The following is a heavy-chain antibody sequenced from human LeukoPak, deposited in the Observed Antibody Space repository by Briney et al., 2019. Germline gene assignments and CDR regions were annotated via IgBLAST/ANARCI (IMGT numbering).Heavy chain of an antibody. Sequence: ASVKVSCKASGGTFSNDAISWVRQAPGQGLEWMGWMNPNSGNTGYAQKFQGRVTITRNTSISTAYMELSSLRSEDTAVYYCARGRKSSSGLLDYWGQGTLVTVSS. CDR2: MNPNSGNT. CDR1: GGTFSNDA. V-gene: IGHV1-8*03. D-gene: IGHD6-6*01. CDR3: ARGRKSSSGLLDY. J-gene: IGHJ4*02.